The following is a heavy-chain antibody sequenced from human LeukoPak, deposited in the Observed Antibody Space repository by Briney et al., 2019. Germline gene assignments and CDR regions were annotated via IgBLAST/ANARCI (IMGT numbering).Heavy chain of an antibody. J-gene: IGHJ4*02. CDR3: ARVKELQYFDWLSCDF. CDR2: IIPLLDSP. D-gene: IGHD3-9*01. Sequence: SVKVSCKASGGSFSSPAITWVRQAPGQGLEWMGGIIPLLDSPKYAQKFQGTVTISADESTSTVYMELSSLRSEDTAVYYCARVKELQYFDWLSCDFWGQGTLVTVSS. V-gene: IGHV1-69*13. CDR1: GGSFSSPA.